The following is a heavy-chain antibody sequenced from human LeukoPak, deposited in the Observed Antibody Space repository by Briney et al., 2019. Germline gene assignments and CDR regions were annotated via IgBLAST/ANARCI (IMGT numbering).Heavy chain of an antibody. J-gene: IGHJ4*02. CDR3: SRGRYCSSTSCYIDY. V-gene: IGHV3-23*01. CDR1: GFSFSTYA. CDR2: ISAGGATI. Sequence: GGSLRLSCAASGFSFSTYAMSWVRQTPGKGLEWVSAISAGGATIYYADSVKGRFTISRDNSKNTLYLQMNSLRAEDTAVYYCSRGRYCSSTSCYIDYWGQGTLVTVAS. D-gene: IGHD2-2*02.